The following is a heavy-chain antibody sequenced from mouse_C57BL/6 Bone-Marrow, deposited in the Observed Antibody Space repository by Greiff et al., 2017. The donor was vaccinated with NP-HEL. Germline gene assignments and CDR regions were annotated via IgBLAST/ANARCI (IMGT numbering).Heavy chain of an antibody. Sequence: QVQLQQPGAELVKPGASVKMSCKASGYTFTSYWITWVKQRPGQGLEWIGDIYPGSGSTTYNEKFKSKATLTVDTSSSTAYMQLSSLTSEDSAVYYCARGRNLLLRPYYFDYWGQGTTLTVSS. V-gene: IGHV1-55*01. CDR3: ARGRNLLLRPYYFDY. D-gene: IGHD1-1*01. CDR2: IYPGSGST. CDR1: GYTFTSYW. J-gene: IGHJ2*01.